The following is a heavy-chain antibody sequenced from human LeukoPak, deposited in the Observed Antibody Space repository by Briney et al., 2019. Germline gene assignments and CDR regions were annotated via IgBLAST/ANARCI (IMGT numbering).Heavy chain of an antibody. Sequence: GASVKVSCKASGYTFTDFGISWVRQAPGQGPEWMGWISAYNGDIIYGQKFQGRVTMTTDTSTSTAYMELSSLRSEDTAVYYCARDRYGGNSKCWDYWGQGTLVTVSS. D-gene: IGHD4-23*01. CDR1: GYTFTDFG. J-gene: IGHJ4*02. V-gene: IGHV1-18*01. CDR3: ARDRYGGNSKCWDY. CDR2: ISAYNGDI.